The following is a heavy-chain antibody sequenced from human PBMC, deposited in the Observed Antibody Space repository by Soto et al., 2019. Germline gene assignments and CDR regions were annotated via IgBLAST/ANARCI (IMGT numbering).Heavy chain of an antibody. CDR2: ISGSGTNT. J-gene: IGHJ4*02. Sequence: GGSLRLSCAASGFTFSNYLMNCVRQAPGKGLEWVSGISGSGTNTYYADSVKGRFTISRDNSKNTLYLQMNSLTAADTAIYYCAKVPLSLKFYDYWGQGTQVTVSS. V-gene: IGHV3-23*01. CDR3: AKVPLSLKFYDY. CDR1: GFTFSNYL.